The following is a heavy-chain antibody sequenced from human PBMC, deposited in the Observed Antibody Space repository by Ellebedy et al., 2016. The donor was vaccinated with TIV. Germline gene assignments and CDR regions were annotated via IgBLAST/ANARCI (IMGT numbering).Heavy chain of an antibody. D-gene: IGHD5-18*01. CDR1: GGSISSDF. V-gene: IGHV4-59*01. Sequence: MPSETLSFTCTVSGGSISSDFWSWFRQPPGKGLEWIGYMSVSGISNYNPSLKSRVTISMDTSKNQFSLKLSSVTAADTAIYYCARLPRGYIYGYFDYWGLGSLVTVSS. J-gene: IGHJ4*02. CDR3: ARLPRGYIYGYFDY. CDR2: MSVSGIS.